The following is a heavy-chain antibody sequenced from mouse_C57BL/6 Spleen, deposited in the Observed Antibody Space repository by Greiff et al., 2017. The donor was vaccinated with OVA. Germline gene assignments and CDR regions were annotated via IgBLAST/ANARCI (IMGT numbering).Heavy chain of an antibody. J-gene: IGHJ1*03. CDR1: GFSLTSYG. V-gene: IGHV2-2*01. Sequence: VNLVESGPGLVQPSQSLSITCTVSGFSLTSYGVHWVRQSPGKGLEWLGVIWSGGSTDYNAAFISRLSISKDNSKSQVFFKMNSLQADDTAIYYCARRNSNYEYFDVWGTGTTVTVSS. CDR3: ARRNSNYEYFDV. D-gene: IGHD2-5*01. CDR2: IWSGGST.